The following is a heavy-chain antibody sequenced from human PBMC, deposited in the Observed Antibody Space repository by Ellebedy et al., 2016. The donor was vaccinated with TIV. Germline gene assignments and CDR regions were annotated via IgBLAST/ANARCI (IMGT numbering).Heavy chain of an antibody. CDR2: ISYDGSNK. V-gene: IGHV3-30-3*01. Sequence: GESLKISXAASGFTFSSYAMHWVRQAPGKGLEWVAVISYDGSNKYYADSVKGRFTISRDNSKNTLYLQMNSLRAEDTAVYYCARGRVWCSSTSCYTAYLGYWGQGILVTVSS. D-gene: IGHD2-2*02. CDR1: GFTFSSYA. CDR3: ARGRVWCSSTSCYTAYLGY. J-gene: IGHJ4*02.